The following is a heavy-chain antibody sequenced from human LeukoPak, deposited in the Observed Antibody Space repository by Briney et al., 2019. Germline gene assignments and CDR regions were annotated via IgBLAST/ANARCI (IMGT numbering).Heavy chain of an antibody. CDR2: INYYGGEK. J-gene: IGHJ4*02. CDR1: GFTFSSYW. D-gene: IGHD6-13*01. Sequence: GGSLRLSCAASGFTFSSYWMSWVRQAPGKELERVANINYYGGEKYYVDSVKGRFTISRDNAKNPLYLQMNSLRAEDMAVYYCATYNLAASREFDYWGQGTLVTVSS. V-gene: IGHV3-7*01. CDR3: ATYNLAASREFDY.